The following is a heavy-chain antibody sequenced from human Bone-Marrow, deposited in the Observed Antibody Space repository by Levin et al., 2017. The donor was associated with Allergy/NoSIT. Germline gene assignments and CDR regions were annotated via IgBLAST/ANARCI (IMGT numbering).Heavy chain of an antibody. CDR3: ARVDMATISYYFDV. Sequence: SVKVSCKASGGTFSNEGLSWVRQAPGQGLEWLGGLVPMVGRANYAQKFQGRVTITADESTSTSYMDLRSLRPGDTAGYYCARVDMATISYYFDVWGQGTLVTVSS. CDR2: LVPMVGRA. V-gene: IGHV1-69*13. D-gene: IGHD5-24*01. J-gene: IGHJ4*02. CDR1: GGTFSNEG.